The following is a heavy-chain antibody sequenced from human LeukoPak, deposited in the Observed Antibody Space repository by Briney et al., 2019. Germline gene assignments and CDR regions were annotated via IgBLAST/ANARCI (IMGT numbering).Heavy chain of an antibody. CDR1: GFTFSSYS. D-gene: IGHD3-3*01. J-gene: IGHJ4*02. CDR2: ISSSSSYI. V-gene: IGHV3-21*04. CDR3: AKDPPDFWSTFADY. Sequence: GGSLRLSCAASGFTFSSYSMNWVRQAPGKGLEWVSSISSSSSYIYYADSVKGRFTISRDNSKNTLYLQMNSLRAEDTAVYYCAKDPPDFWSTFADYWGQGTLVTVSS.